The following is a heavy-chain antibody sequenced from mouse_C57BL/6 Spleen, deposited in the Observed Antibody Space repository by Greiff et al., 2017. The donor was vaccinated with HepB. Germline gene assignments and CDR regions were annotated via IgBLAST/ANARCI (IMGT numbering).Heavy chain of an antibody. D-gene: IGHD2-2*01. CDR1: GFTFSSYG. CDR2: ISSGGSYT. J-gene: IGHJ2*01. V-gene: IGHV5-6*01. CDR3: ARLREVTYFDY. Sequence: EVQLVESGGDLVKPGGSLKLSCAASGFTFSSYGMSWVRQTPDKRLEWVATISSGGSYTYYPDSVKGRFTISRDNAKNTLYLQMSSLKSEDTAMYYCARLREVTYFDYWGQGTTLTVSS.